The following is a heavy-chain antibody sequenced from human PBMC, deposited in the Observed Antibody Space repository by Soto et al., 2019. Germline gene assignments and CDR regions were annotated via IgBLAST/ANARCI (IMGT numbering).Heavy chain of an antibody. CDR3: AGQRLELRGDYSYGLDV. CDR2: NEPGDSYP. J-gene: IGHJ6*02. CDR1: GYKFTRYW. Sequence: GEALKISWKGSGYKFTRYWISWGRQRPGKGLEWRGRNEPGDSYPSYSPSCEGQVTISADTSISTAYLQWSRLKASDTAISSCAGQRLELRGDYSYGLDVWGQGTTVTVSS. D-gene: IGHD1-7*01. V-gene: IGHV5-10-1*04.